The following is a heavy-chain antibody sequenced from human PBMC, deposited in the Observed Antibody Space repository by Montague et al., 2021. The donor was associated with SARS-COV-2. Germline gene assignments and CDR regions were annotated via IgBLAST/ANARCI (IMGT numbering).Heavy chain of an antibody. Sequence: SLRLSCAASGFTSGDYQMTWVRRAPGKGLQWVANINQDETAKTYVDSVKGRFTISRDNAKNSLILQMNSLKDEDTAVYYCARSPRGSGTGWLDYWGQGTLVTVSS. CDR3: ARSPRGSGTGWLDY. V-gene: IGHV3-7*01. CDR1: GFTSGDYQ. J-gene: IGHJ4*02. D-gene: IGHD3/OR15-3a*01. CDR2: INQDETAK.